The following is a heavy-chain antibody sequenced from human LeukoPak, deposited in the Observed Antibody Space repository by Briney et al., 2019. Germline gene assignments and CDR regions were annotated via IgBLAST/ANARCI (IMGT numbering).Heavy chain of an antibody. CDR3: TTSPTFGGANY. CDR1: GFTFSNAW. V-gene: IGHV3-15*01. Sequence: GGSLRLSCAASGFTFSNAWMSWVRQAPGKGLEWVGRIKSKTDGGTRDYAAPVKGRFTISRDDSKNTLYLQMNSLKTEDTAVYYCTTSPTFGGANYWGQGTLVTVSS. CDR2: IKSKTDGGTR. J-gene: IGHJ4*02. D-gene: IGHD3-16*01.